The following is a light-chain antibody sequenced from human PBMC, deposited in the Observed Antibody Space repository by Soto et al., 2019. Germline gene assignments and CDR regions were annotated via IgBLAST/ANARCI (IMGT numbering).Light chain of an antibody. CDR3: QQYKSYVIS. CDR2: DAS. J-gene: IGKJ4*01. Sequence: DIQMTQSPSTLSASVGDRVTITCRASQRISSWSAWYQQKPGQAPNLLIFDASTLEGGVPSRFSGSGSGTEFTLTILCLQPDDFGTYACQQYKSYVISFGGGTTV. V-gene: IGKV1-5*01. CDR1: QRISSW.